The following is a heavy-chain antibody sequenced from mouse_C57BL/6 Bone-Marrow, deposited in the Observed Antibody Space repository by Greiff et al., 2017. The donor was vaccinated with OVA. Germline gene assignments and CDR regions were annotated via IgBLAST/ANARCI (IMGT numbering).Heavy chain of an antibody. V-gene: IGHV5-4*01. CDR2: ISDGGSYT. J-gene: IGHJ3*01. CDR3: AREEVARAY. Sequence: EVQVVESGGGLVKPGGSLKLSCAASGFTFSSYAMSWVRQTPEKRLEWVATISDGGSYTYYPDNVKGRFTISRDNAKNNLYLQMSHLKSEDTAMYYCAREEVARAYWGQGTLVTVSA. D-gene: IGHD1-1*01. CDR1: GFTFSSYA.